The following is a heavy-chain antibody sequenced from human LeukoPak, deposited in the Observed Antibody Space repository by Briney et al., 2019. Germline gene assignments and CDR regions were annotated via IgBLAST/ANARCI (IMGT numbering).Heavy chain of an antibody. V-gene: IGHV2-70*17. CDR2: IDWDDDK. D-gene: IGHD2-15*01. CDR3: ARMTPDSPSFDY. Sequence: SGPALVKPTQTLTLTCTFSGFSLSTPEMCVTWIRQPPGKALEWLARIDWDDDKFYSPSLRTRLTISKVTPKNQVVLRMTNMDPVDTGTYYCARMTPDSPSFDYWGQGALITVSS. J-gene: IGHJ4*02. CDR1: GFSLSTPEMC.